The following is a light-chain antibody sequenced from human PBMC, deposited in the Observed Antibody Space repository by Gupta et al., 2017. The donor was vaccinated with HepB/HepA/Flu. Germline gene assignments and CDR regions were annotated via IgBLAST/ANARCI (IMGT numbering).Light chain of an antibody. CDR2: SAS. CDR1: QDINSY. V-gene: IGKV1-9*01. J-gene: IGKJ5*01. CDR3: QQVNSYPIT. Sequence: DIQLTQSPSFLSASVGDRVTITCRASQDINSYLIWYQQKPGKAPTLLIYSASTLQGGVPSRFSGSGSGTEFTLTISSLQPEDFATYYCQQVNSYPITFGQGTQVDIK.